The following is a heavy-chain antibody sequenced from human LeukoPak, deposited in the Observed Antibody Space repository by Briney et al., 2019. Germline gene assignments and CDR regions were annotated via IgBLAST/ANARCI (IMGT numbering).Heavy chain of an antibody. J-gene: IGHJ4*02. D-gene: IGHD3-10*01. CDR1: GFAFSNYA. CDR3: AKAVRSMVTGGGYFDS. CDR2: LSGGGDSR. Sequence: GGSLRLSCAASGFAFSNYAMSWVHQAPGKGLEWVSSLSGGGDSRYYADSVMGRFTISRDNSKNTLYLQMNSLRAEDTAVYYCAKAVRSMVTGGGYFDSWGQGTLVTASS. V-gene: IGHV3-23*01.